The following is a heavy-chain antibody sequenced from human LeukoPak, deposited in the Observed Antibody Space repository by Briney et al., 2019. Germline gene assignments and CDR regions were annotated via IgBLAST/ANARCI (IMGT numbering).Heavy chain of an antibody. Sequence: HPGGSLRLSCAASGFSFSSYWMSWVRQAPGKGLEWVASIRQDGSEKYYVDSVKGRFTISRDNANNSLSLQMNSLRDEDTAVYYCAREGYYDILTGYSGGYFDYWGQGTPVTVSS. D-gene: IGHD3-9*01. J-gene: IGHJ4*02. CDR3: AREGYYDILTGYSGGYFDY. CDR2: IRQDGSEK. V-gene: IGHV3-7*01. CDR1: GFSFSSYW.